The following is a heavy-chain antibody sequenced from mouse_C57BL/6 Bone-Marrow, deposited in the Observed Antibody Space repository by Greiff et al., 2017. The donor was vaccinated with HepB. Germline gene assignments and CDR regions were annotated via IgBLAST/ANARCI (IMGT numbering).Heavy chain of an antibody. Sequence: QVQLQQPGAELVMPGASVKLSCKASGYTFTSYWMHWVKQRPGQGLEWIGEIDPSDSYTNYNQKFKGKSTLTVDKSSSTAYMQFSSLISEDSAVYYCARSFYYDYDDAWFAYWGQGTLVTVSA. CDR1: GYTFTSYW. V-gene: IGHV1-69*01. D-gene: IGHD2-4*01. J-gene: IGHJ3*01. CDR3: ARSFYYDYDDAWFAY. CDR2: IDPSDSYT.